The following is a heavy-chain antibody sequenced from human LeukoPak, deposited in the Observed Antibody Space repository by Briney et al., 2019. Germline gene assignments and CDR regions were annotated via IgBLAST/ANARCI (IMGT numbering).Heavy chain of an antibody. CDR3: ARLGEWLVYDAFHI. CDR2: ITNSGDST. J-gene: IGHJ3*02. CDR1: GFTFSTYA. Sequence: GGSLRLSCAASGFTFSTYAMSWVRQAPGKGLEWVSGITNSGDSTYYAASMKGRITISRDNPKNTLYLQMNRLRAEDTAVYYCARLGEWLVYDAFHIWGQGTMVTVSS. D-gene: IGHD6-19*01. V-gene: IGHV3-23*01.